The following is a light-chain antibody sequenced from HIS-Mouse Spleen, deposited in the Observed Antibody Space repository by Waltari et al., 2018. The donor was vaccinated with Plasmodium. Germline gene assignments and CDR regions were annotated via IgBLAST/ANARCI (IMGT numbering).Light chain of an antibody. V-gene: IGKV4-1*01. CDR1: QRVLYSSNNKNY. CDR2: WAS. CDR3: QQYYSTPMT. Sequence: DIVMTQSPDSLAVSLGERATINCKSSQRVLYSSNNKNYLAWYQQKPGMPPKLLIYWASTRESGVADRFSGSGSGTDFTLNISSLQAEDVAVYYCQQYYSTPMTFGQGTKVEIK. J-gene: IGKJ1*01.